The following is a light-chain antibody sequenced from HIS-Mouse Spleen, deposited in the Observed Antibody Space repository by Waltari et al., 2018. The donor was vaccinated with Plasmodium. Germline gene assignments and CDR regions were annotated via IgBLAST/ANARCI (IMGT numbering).Light chain of an antibody. CDR2: KDS. V-gene: IGLV3-25*03. CDR1: ALPNQY. Sequence: SYELTQPPSVSVSPGQTARITRPGNALPNQYAYWYQQKPGQAPVLVRYKDSERPSGIPERFSGSSSGTTVTLTISGVQAEDEADYYCQSADSSGTPNWVFGGGTKLTVL. CDR3: QSADSSGTPNWV. J-gene: IGLJ3*02.